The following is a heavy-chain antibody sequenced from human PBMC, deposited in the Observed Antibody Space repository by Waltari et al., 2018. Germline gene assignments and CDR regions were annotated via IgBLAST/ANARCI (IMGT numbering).Heavy chain of an antibody. CDR1: GYTCTGYY. CDR2: INPTRGAT. CDR3: SIGAPSRSSWYGDDAFDI. Sequence: QVQLVQSGAEVKKPGASVKVSCKAAGYTCTGYYMHWVRQAPGQGLEWMGRINPTRGATTFAQKFPGRVTLTRHTSISPAYLELSRLRSAYPALYYCSIGAPSRSSWYGDDAFDIWGQGTMVTVSS. D-gene: IGHD6-13*01. J-gene: IGHJ3*02. V-gene: IGHV1-2*06.